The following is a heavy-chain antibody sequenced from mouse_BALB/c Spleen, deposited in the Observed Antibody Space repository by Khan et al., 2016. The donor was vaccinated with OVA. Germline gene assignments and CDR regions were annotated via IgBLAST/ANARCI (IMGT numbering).Heavy chain of an antibody. D-gene: IGHD1-1*01. Sequence: QVQLKQSGAELMKPGASVKISCKATGYTFSNYWIEWVKQRPGHGLEWIGEFLPGSGNANYNERFKGKATFASDASSNTAFMQLSSLTSEDSAVYFCAREKYGSRDYFDSWGQGTILTVSS. V-gene: IGHV1-9*01. CDR3: AREKYGSRDYFDS. CDR1: GYTFSNYW. CDR2: FLPGSGNA. J-gene: IGHJ2*01.